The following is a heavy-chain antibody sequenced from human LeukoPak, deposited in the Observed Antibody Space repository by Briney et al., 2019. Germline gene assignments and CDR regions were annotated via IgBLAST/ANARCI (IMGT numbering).Heavy chain of an antibody. CDR3: ARYYYDNSGYFPDYFDY. CDR2: IYTSGST. CDR1: GGSISSGSYY. Sequence: PSETLSLTCTVSGGSISSGSYYWSWIRQPAGKGLEWIGRIYTSGSTNYNPPLKSRVTISVDTSKNQFSLKLSSVTAADTAIYYCARYYYDNSGYFPDYFDYWGQGTLVTVSS. D-gene: IGHD3-22*01. V-gene: IGHV4-61*02. J-gene: IGHJ4*02.